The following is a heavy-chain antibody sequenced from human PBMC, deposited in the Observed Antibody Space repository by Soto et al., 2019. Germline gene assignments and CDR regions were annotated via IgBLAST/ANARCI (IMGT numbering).Heavy chain of an antibody. CDR3: AKDQGSSWYEIDY. D-gene: IGHD6-13*01. CDR2: ISGSGGST. J-gene: IGHJ4*02. CDR1: GFTFSNYA. Sequence: EVQLLESGGGLVQPGGSLRLSCAASGFTFSNYAVTWVRQAPGKGLEWVSTISGSGGSTYYADSVKGRFTISRDNSKNTLYLRMNSRRAEDTAVYYCAKDQGSSWYEIDYWGQGTLVTVSS. V-gene: IGHV3-23*01.